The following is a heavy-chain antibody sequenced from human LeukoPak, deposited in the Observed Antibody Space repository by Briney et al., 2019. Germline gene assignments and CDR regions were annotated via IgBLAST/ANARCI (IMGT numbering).Heavy chain of an antibody. J-gene: IGHJ1*01. CDR1: GFTFSSYG. CDR2: IWYDGSNK. D-gene: IGHD6-19*01. V-gene: IGHV3-33*01. Sequence: PGRSLRLSCAASGFTFSSYGMHWVRQAPGKGLEWVAVIWYDGSNKYYADSVKGRFTISRDNSKNTLYLQMNSLRAEDTAVYYCARDPGAVAGTYFQHWGQGTLVTVPS. CDR3: ARDPGAVAGTYFQH.